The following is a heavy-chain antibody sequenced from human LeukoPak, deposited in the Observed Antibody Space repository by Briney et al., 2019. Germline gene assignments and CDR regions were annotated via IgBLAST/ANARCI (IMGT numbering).Heavy chain of an antibody. CDR1: GGSISSYY. CDR3: ARDSITIFGVVNVVAFDI. Sequence: PSETLSLTCTVSGGSISSYYWSWIRQPPGKGLEWIGYIYYSGSTNYNPSLKSRVTITVDTSKNQFSLKLSSVTAADTAVYYCARDSITIFGVVNVVAFDIWGQGTMVTVSS. CDR2: IYYSGST. J-gene: IGHJ3*02. V-gene: IGHV4-59*12. D-gene: IGHD3-3*01.